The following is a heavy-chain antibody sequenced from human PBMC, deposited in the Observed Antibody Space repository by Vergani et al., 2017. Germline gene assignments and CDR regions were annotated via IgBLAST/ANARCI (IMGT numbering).Heavy chain of an antibody. J-gene: IGHJ4*02. Sequence: QVQLQESGPGPVKPSQTLSLTCSVSGASINSGSYYWSWVRQPAGKELEWIGHVYPGGSTEYNPSLESRVTVSGDSSKNQFSLRLRSLTAADTAVYFCARGTPFGMFDSWGRGILVSVSS. D-gene: IGHD3-3*01. CDR3: ARGTPFGMFDS. CDR2: VYPGGST. V-gene: IGHV4-61*02. CDR1: GASINSGSYY.